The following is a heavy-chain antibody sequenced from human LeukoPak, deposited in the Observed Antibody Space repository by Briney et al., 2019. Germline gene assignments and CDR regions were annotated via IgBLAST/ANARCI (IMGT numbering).Heavy chain of an antibody. CDR1: GFTFDDYA. J-gene: IGHJ5*02. Sequence: GGSLRLSCAASGFTFDDYAMHWVRQAPGKGLEWVSGISWNSGSIGYADSVKGRFTISRDNAKNSLYLQMNSLRAEDTALYYCAKDINQLLSGTGWFDPWGQGTLVTVSS. V-gene: IGHV3-9*01. CDR3: AKDINQLLSGTGWFDP. CDR2: ISWNSGSI. D-gene: IGHD2-2*01.